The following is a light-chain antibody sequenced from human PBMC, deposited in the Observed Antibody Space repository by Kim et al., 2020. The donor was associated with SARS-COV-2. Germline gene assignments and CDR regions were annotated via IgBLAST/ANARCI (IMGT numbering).Light chain of an antibody. Sequence: EIVLTQSPGTLSLSPGERATLSCRASQTVSSSYLAWYQQKPGQAPRLLIYGASSSRATGIPDRFSGSVSGADFTLTISGLEPEDFAVYYCHQYATTPRTFGQGTKVDIK. J-gene: IGKJ1*01. CDR1: QTVSSSY. CDR3: HQYATTPRT. CDR2: GASS. V-gene: IGKV3-20*01.